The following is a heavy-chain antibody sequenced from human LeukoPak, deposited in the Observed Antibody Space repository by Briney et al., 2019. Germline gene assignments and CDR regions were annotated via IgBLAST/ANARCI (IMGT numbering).Heavy chain of an antibody. J-gene: IGHJ4*02. CDR1: GYTFTSYA. V-gene: IGHV7-4-1*02. CDR2: INTNTGNP. D-gene: IGHD3-22*01. Sequence: ASVKVSCKASGYTFTSYAMNWVRQAPGQGLEWMGWINTNTGNPTYAQGFTGRFVFSLDTSVSTAYLQISSLKAEDTAVYYCARDKTLTSSDSSGYYNYWGQGTLVTVSS. CDR3: ARDKTLTSSDSSGYYNY.